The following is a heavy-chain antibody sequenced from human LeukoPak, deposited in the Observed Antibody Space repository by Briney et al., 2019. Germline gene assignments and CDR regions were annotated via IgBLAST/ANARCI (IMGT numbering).Heavy chain of an antibody. V-gene: IGHV4-39*07. Sequence: SETLSLTCTVSGVSIRTTSYYWGWIRQSPGKGLEWIGSIFYSGSTYYNPSLKSRVTILVDLATNQFSLKMTSVTAADSAVYYCARDGPEVIYDILTDYSHYMDVWGKGTTVTVSS. CDR3: ARDGPEVIYDILTDYSHYMDV. CDR2: IFYSGST. J-gene: IGHJ6*03. D-gene: IGHD3-9*01. CDR1: GVSIRTTSYY.